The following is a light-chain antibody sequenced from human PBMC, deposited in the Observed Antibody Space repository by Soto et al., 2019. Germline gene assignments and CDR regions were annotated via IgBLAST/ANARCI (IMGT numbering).Light chain of an antibody. Sequence: QSALSQPASVSVSPGQAITISGTGTSTDVGGYNAVSLYQHHPGKAPKLIIYEVTHRPSGVSDRFSASKSGNTASLTISGLQAEDEVDYYCNSFRVSHLYVFGTGTKVTVL. J-gene: IGLJ1*01. V-gene: IGLV2-14*01. CDR3: NSFRVSHLYV. CDR2: EVT. CDR1: STDVGGYNA.